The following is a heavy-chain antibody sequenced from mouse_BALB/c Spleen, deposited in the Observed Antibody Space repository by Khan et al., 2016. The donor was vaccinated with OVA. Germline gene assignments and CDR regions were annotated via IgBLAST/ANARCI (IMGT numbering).Heavy chain of an antibody. CDR1: GYSITRDYA. J-gene: IGHJ4*01. D-gene: IGHD4-1*01. CDR2: ISYSGST. CDR3: ASELGRYYAMDY. Sequence: EVQLQESGPGLVKPSQSLSLTCTVTGYSITRDYAWNWIRQFPGNNLEWMGYISYSGSTSYNPSLKSRISITRDTSKNQFFLQLNSVTTEDTATYYCASELGRYYAMDYWGQGTSVTVSS. V-gene: IGHV3-2*02.